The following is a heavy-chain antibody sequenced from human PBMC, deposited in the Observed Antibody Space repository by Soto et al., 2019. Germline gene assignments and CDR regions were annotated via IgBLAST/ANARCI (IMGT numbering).Heavy chain of an antibody. CDR1: GGTFSSYA. Sequence: SVKVSCKASGGTFSSYAISWVRQAPGQGLEWMGRIIPIFGTANYAQKFQGRVTITADESTSTAYMELSSLRSEDTAVYYCGRDPMVRGVTTQQNYYYYGMDVWGQGTTVTVSS. D-gene: IGHD3-10*01. CDR3: GRDPMVRGVTTQQNYYYYGMDV. V-gene: IGHV1-69*13. J-gene: IGHJ6*02. CDR2: IIPIFGTA.